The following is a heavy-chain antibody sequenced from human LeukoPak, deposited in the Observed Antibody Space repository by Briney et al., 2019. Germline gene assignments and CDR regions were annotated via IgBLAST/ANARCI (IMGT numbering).Heavy chain of an antibody. CDR3: ARNRDWAFDY. V-gene: IGHV3-48*03. J-gene: IGHJ4*02. Sequence: GGSLRLSCAASGFTLSNFDMNWVRQAPGKGLEWVSYISSGGSAIYYTDSVKGRFTISRDNAKNSLYLQMNSLRAEDTAVYYCARNRDWAFDYWGQGSLVTVSS. CDR2: ISSGGSAI. D-gene: IGHD2-21*02. CDR1: GFTLSNFD.